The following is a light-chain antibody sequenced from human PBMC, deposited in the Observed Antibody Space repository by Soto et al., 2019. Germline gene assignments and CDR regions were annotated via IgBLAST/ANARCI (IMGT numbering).Light chain of an antibody. CDR1: QSVSSSY. J-gene: IGKJ5*01. Sequence: EMVMTQTPGTLSLSPGERATLSCRASQSVSSSYLAWYQQKPGQAPRLLIYDVSSRATGIPDRFSGSGSGTDFALTIRSLEPEDFAVYYCQQYGTSPITFGQGTRLEIK. CDR2: DVS. V-gene: IGKV3-20*01. CDR3: QQYGTSPIT.